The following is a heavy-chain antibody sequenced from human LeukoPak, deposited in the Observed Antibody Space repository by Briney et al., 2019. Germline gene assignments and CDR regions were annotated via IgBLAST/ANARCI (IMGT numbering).Heavy chain of an antibody. Sequence: PSETLSLTCTVSGVSISSTTNYWGWVRQPPGKGLEWIGAIYYSGTTSYSPSLRSRVTISVDTSWSQFSLKLTSVTAADTAVYYCARHEEEDGYNAKTVDYWGQGTLVTVSS. CDR3: ARHEEEDGYNAKTVDY. D-gene: IGHD5-24*01. V-gene: IGHV4-39*01. CDR2: IYYSGTT. J-gene: IGHJ4*02. CDR1: GVSISSTTNY.